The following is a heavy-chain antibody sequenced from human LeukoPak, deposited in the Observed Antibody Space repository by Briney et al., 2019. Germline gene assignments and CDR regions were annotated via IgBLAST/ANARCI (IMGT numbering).Heavy chain of an antibody. D-gene: IGHD3-3*01. CDR2: TYYRSQQWHS. J-gene: IGHJ4*02. Sequence: SQTLSLTCAISGDSASSNGASWNWIRQSPSRGLERLGRTYYRSQQWHSDYAPSVKGRITLNPDTSKNQFSPQLNSVTPEDTAVYYCGRETDFGVVTNWGQGTLVTVSS. CDR1: GDSASSNGAS. V-gene: IGHV6-1*01. CDR3: GRETDFGVVTN.